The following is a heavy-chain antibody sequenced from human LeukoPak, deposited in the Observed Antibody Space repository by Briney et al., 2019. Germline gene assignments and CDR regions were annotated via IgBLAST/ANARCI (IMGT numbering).Heavy chain of an antibody. CDR2: INPSGGST. CDR3: ARGLTGTTPPDY. V-gene: IGHV1-46*01. CDR1: GYTFTSYD. J-gene: IGHJ4*02. D-gene: IGHD1-7*01. Sequence: ASVKVSCEASGYTFTSYDINWVRQAPGQGLEWMGIINPSGGSTSYAQKFQGRVTMTRDTSTSTVYMELSSLRSEDTAVYYCARGLTGTTPPDYWGQGTLVTVSS.